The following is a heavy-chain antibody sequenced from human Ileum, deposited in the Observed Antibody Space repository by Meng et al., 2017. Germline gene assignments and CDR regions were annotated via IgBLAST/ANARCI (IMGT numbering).Heavy chain of an antibody. V-gene: IGHV4-39*02. J-gene: IGHJ5*02. CDR3: ARTYSNGWTPLYSWFDP. Sequence: QLQLQESGPGLVKPSETLSLTCTVAGCSISSSSYYWGWIRQPPGKGLEWIGSIYYSGSRYYNPSLKSRVTISVDTSQNHFSLKLSSVTAADTAVYYCARTYSNGWTPLYSWFDPWGQGSLVTVSS. D-gene: IGHD6-19*01. CDR1: GCSISSSSYY. CDR2: IYYSGSR.